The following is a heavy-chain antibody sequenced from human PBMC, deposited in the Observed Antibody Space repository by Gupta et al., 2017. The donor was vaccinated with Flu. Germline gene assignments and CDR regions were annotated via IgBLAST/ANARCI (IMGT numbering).Heavy chain of an antibody. CDR3: ARDHNDGLDV. V-gene: IGHV4-30-4*01. J-gene: IGHJ6*02. Sequence: SGPGLVKPSETLSLTCTVSGGSINSAPFYWNWVRQFPGKGLEWIGYISHTGSTYYNPSLRSRLTISADSSQNHLSLNLTSVTAADTAMYYCARDHNDGLDVWGHGTAVTVSS. CDR2: ISHTGST. D-gene: IGHD1-1*01. CDR1: GGSINSAPFY.